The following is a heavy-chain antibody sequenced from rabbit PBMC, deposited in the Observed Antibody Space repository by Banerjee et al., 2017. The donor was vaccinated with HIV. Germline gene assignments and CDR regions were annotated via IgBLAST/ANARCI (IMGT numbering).Heavy chain of an antibody. Sequence: QSLEESGGGLVKPEGSLTLTCTASGIDFSSYYYMCWVRQAPGKGLEWIACIYNGDGRTFYASWAKGRFTISGTSSTTVTLQMTSLTAADTATYLCARNTANSNYYDLWGPGTLV. V-gene: IGHV1S40*01. CDR1: GIDFSSYYY. CDR2: IYNGDGRT. J-gene: IGHJ4*01. CDR3: ARNTANSNYYDL. D-gene: IGHD8-1*01.